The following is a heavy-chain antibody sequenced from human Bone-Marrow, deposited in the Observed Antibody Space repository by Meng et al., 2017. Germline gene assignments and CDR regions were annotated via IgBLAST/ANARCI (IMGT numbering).Heavy chain of an antibody. CDR3: ASGYYDSSGLGTFDY. V-gene: IGHV4-34*01. J-gene: IGHJ4*02. CDR2: NHSGST. D-gene: IGHD3-22*01. Sequence: NHSGSTNYNPSLKSRVTISVDTSKNQFSLKLNSVTAADTAVYYCASGYYDSSGLGTFDYWGQGTLVTVSS.